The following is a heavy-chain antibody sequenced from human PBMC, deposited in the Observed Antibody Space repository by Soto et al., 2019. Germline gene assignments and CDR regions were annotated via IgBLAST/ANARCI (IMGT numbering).Heavy chain of an antibody. CDR3: PREVGVAARPGSLQLDN. Sequence: GGSLRLSCAASGLSLSGYYMTWIRQAPGKGLEWVSLISPASTYTQYADSVKGRFTISRDNTKNSLFLQMSSLRAEDTAVYYCPREVGVAARPGSLQLDNWGQGAMVTVYS. J-gene: IGHJ4*02. V-gene: IGHV3-11*06. CDR1: GLSLSGYY. D-gene: IGHD6-6*01. CDR2: ISPASTYT.